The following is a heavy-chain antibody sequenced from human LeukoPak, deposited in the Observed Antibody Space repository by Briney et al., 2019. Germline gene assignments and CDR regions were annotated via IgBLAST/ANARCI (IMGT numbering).Heavy chain of an antibody. J-gene: IGHJ4*02. D-gene: IGHD6-13*01. V-gene: IGHV3-74*01. CDR1: GFTFSSYW. CDR3: ARRTVVGTLDY. CDR2: INSDGSST. Sequence: GGSLRLSCAASGFTFSSYWMHWVRQAPGKGLVWVSRINSDGSSTSYADSVKGRFTISRDNAKNTLYLQMNSLRAEDMAVYYCARRTVVGTLDYWGQGTLVTVSS.